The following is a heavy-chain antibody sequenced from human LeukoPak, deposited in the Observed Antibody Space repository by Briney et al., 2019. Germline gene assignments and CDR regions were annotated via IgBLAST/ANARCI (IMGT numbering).Heavy chain of an antibody. CDR2: MYSRGST. Sequence: SETLSLTCTVSSGSISSYSWSWIRQPPGKGLEWIVYMYSRGSTNDNPSLKSRVTISRDTSKNQLSLRVTSVTAADTAMYYCARHYLYGDPPAFDIWGQGTMVTVSS. CDR1: SGSISSYS. J-gene: IGHJ3*02. D-gene: IGHD4-17*01. CDR3: ARHYLYGDPPAFDI. V-gene: IGHV4-59*08.